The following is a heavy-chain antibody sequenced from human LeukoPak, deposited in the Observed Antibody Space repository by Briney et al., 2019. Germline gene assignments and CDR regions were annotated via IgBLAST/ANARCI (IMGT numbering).Heavy chain of an antibody. Sequence: PSVKVSCKASGGTFSSYAISWVRQAPGQGLEWMGRIIPIFGTANYAQKFQGRVTITTDESTSTAYMELSSLRSEDTAVYYCARGRDGNWNDADYFDYWGQGTLVTVSS. CDR3: ARGRDGNWNDADYFDY. D-gene: IGHD1-1*01. CDR2: IIPIFGTA. CDR1: GGTFSSYA. V-gene: IGHV1-69*05. J-gene: IGHJ4*02.